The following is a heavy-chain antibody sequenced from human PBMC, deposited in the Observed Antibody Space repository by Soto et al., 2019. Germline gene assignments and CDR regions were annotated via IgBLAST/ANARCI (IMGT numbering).Heavy chain of an antibody. Sequence: ASVKVSCKASGYTFTSYGISWVRQAPGQGLEWMGWISAYNGNTNYAQKLQGRVTMTTDTSTSTAYMELRSLRSDDTAVYYCARVLIIVVVPAAMRANWFDPWGQGTLVTVPQ. CDR1: GYTFTSYG. D-gene: IGHD2-2*01. J-gene: IGHJ5*02. CDR2: ISAYNGNT. V-gene: IGHV1-18*01. CDR3: ARVLIIVVVPAAMRANWFDP.